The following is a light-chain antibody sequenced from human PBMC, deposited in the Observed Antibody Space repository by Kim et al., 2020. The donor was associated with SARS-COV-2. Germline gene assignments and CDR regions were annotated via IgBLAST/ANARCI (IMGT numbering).Light chain of an antibody. CDR2: KIS. V-gene: IGKV2-24*01. CDR3: MQATQFPYT. Sequence: QPASISCRSSQSLVHSDRNTYLSWLQQRPGQPPRLLIYKISHRFSGVPDRFSGSGAGTDFTLKISRVEAEDVGVYYCMQATQFPYTFGQGTKLEI. CDR1: QSLVHSDRNTY. J-gene: IGKJ2*01.